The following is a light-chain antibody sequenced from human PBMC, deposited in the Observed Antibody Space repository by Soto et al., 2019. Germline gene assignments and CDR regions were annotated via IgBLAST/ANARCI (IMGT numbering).Light chain of an antibody. CDR2: EVS. CDR1: SSDVGGYNY. J-gene: IGLJ1*01. V-gene: IGLV2-14*01. Sequence: QSVLTQPASVSGSPGQSITISCTGTSSDVGGYNYVSWYQQHPGKAPKLMIYEVSNRPSGVSNRFSGSKSGNTASLTISGLQAEDEADYYCSSYTSSSTVFGTGTKPTVL. CDR3: SSYTSSSTV.